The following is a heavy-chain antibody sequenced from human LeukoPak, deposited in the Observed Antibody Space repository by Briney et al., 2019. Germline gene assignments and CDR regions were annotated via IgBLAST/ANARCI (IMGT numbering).Heavy chain of an antibody. J-gene: IGHJ4*02. V-gene: IGHV3-23*01. CDR1: GNYW. D-gene: IGHD3-10*01. CDR2: ISGSVDNT. Sequence: GGSLRLSCAASGNYWMHWVRQAPGKGLEWVSAISGSVDNTYYADSVKGRFTISRDNSKNTLHLQKSSLRAEDTAVYYCAKGLGAGGGSVFDSWGQGTLVTVSS. CDR3: AKGLGAGGGSVFDS.